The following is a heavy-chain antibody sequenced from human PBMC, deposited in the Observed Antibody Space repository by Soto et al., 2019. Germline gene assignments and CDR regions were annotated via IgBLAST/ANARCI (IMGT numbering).Heavy chain of an antibody. CDR1: GYTFTSYA. Sequence: ASVNVSCKASGYTFTSYAMHWVRQAPGQRLEWMGWINAGNGNTKYSQKFQGRVTITRDTSASTAYMELSSLRSEDTAVYYCARDSDIVLMVYAGHFDYWGQGTLVTVSS. CDR2: INAGNGNT. CDR3: ARDSDIVLMVYAGHFDY. V-gene: IGHV1-3*01. J-gene: IGHJ4*02. D-gene: IGHD2-8*01.